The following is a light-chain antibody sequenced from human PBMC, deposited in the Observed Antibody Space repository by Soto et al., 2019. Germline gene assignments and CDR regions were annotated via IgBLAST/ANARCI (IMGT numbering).Light chain of an antibody. V-gene: IGKV3-20*01. CDR3: HQYGGSPQT. J-gene: IGKJ1*01. CDR1: QSVPGNY. Sequence: EIVLTQSPATLSLSPGASTTLSCRASQSVPGNYLGWYQQKHGQAPRLLIYGPSRSPHGIPDRFSCSGSGTDFTLTLSRLEPEDVAGYYGHQYGGSPQTFGQGTKGEI. CDR2: GPS.